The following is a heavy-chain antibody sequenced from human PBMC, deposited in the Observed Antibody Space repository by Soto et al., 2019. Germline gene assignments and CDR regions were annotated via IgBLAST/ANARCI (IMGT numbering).Heavy chain of an antibody. V-gene: IGHV4-30-2*01. CDR3: AREDSGAFFDF. J-gene: IGHJ4*02. Sequence: TLSLTCTVSGGSIRSENHFWSWIRQQPGKGLEWIGYIYSGTTHYNPSLESRVTIAMDRSKNQVSLSLKSVTAADTAVYYCAREDSGAFFDFWGQGTLVTVSS. D-gene: IGHD2-15*01. CDR1: GGSIRSENHF. CDR2: IYSGTT.